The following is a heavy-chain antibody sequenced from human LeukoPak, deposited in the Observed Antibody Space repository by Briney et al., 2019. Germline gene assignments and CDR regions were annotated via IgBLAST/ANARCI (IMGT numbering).Heavy chain of an antibody. CDR1: GFTVSNNY. V-gene: IGHV3-23*01. D-gene: IGHD6-19*01. J-gene: IGHJ4*02. CDR3: AKDPLSGIAVAGTTLFDY. Sequence: GGSLRLSCAASGFTVSNNYMRWVRQAPGKGLEWVSAISGSGGSTYYADSVKGRFTIFRDNSKNTLYLQMNSLRAEDTAVYYCAKDPLSGIAVAGTTLFDYWGQGTLVTVSS. CDR2: ISGSGGST.